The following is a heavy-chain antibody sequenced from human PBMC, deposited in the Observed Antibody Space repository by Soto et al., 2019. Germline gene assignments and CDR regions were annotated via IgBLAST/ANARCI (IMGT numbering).Heavy chain of an antibody. V-gene: IGHV3-64D*06. CDR3: VARYCSSTSCYQVDY. J-gene: IGHJ4*02. D-gene: IGHD2-2*01. Sequence: GGSLSLSCSASGFPFSTYSLHWLRPAPGKGLEYVSAISANGGSTYYADSVKGRFTISRDNSKNTVFLQMSSLRTEDTAVYYCVARYCSSTSCYQVDYWGQGTLVTVSA. CDR1: GFPFSTYS. CDR2: ISANGGST.